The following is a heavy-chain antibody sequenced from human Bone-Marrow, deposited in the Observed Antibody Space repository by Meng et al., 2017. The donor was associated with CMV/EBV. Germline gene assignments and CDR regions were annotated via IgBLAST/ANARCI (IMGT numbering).Heavy chain of an antibody. CDR3: ARRSRHNSGWYIDY. J-gene: IGHJ4*02. V-gene: IGHV4-34*01. Sequence: AVYGGFVSDYYWTWIRQPPGKGLEWIGEINHDGNTNYRSSLKSRITISVDTSKNQFSLKVNSVTAADTAKYYCARRSRHNSGWYIDYWSQGTLVTVSS. CDR1: GGFVSDYY. CDR2: INHDGNT. D-gene: IGHD6-19*01.